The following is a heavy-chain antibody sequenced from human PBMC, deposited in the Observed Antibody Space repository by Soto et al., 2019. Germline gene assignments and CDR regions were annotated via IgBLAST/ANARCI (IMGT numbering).Heavy chain of an antibody. D-gene: IGHD3-9*01. V-gene: IGHV4-59*01. CDR1: GASISSYY. CDR3: ARWLTQETFDV. CDR2: IYYSGSI. J-gene: IGHJ3*01. Sequence: QVQLQESGPGLVKPSETLSLNCTVSGASISSYYWSWIRQPTGKGLEWIGYIYYSGSINYNPSLESRASISGDMSKNQFSLTLTSVTAADTAVYYCARWLTQETFDVWGQGTMVTVSS.